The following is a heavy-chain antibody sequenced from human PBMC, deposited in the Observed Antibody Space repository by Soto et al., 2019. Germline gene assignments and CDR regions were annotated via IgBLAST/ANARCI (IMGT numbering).Heavy chain of an antibody. D-gene: IGHD6-19*01. CDR1: SDSISSYY. J-gene: IGHJ4*02. V-gene: IGHV4-59*08. Sequence: QVQLQESGPGLVRPSEPLSLTCTVSSDSISSYYWIWIRQSPGKGLEWIGYTDYSGNTNYNPSLKSRVTISGDTSKNQFSLRLSSVTAADTAVYYCARAVGDPLYYLDYWCQGTLVTVSS. CDR3: ARAVGDPLYYLDY. CDR2: TDYSGNT.